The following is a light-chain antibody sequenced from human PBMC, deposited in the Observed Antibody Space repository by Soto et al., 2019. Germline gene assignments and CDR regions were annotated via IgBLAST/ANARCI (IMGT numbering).Light chain of an antibody. Sequence: QSALTQPVSMSGSPGQSITISCTGTSSDVGGYDYVSWYQLHPGKAPKLMVFGVSNRPSGVSYRFSGSKSGNTASLTISGLQAEDEADYFCSSYSISTAYLFGTGTKVTVL. CDR2: GVS. V-gene: IGLV2-14*01. J-gene: IGLJ1*01. CDR1: SSDVGGYDY. CDR3: SSYSISTAYL.